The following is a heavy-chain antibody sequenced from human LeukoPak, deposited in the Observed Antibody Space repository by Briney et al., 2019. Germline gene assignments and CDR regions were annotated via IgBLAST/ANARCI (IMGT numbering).Heavy chain of an antibody. CDR3: ARVRAARELYYFDY. CDR1: GGSISSGSYY. V-gene: IGHV4-61*02. Sequence: SETLSLTCTVSGGSISSGSYYWSWIRQPAGKGLEWIGRIYTSGSTNYNPSLKSRVTISVDTSKNQFSLKLSSVTAADTAVYYCARVRAARELYYFDYWGQGTLVTVSS. CDR2: IYTSGST. J-gene: IGHJ4*02. D-gene: IGHD6-6*01.